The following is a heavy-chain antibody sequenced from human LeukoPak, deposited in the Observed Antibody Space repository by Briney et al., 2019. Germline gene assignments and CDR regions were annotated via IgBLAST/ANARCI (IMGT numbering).Heavy chain of an antibody. Sequence: SETLSLTCTVSGGSISSYYLSWIRQPAGKGLEWIGRIYSSGSTNYNPSLKSRVTMSVDTSKNQFSLKLSSVTAADTAVYYCARATRAAGFYYYYYYMDVWGKGTTVTVSS. D-gene: IGHD6-13*01. J-gene: IGHJ6*03. V-gene: IGHV4-4*07. CDR2: IYSSGST. CDR3: ARATRAAGFYYYYYYMDV. CDR1: GGSISSYY.